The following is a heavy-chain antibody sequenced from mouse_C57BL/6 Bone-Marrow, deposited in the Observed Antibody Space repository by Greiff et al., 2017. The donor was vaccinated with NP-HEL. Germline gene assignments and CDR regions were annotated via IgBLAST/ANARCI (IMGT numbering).Heavy chain of an antibody. CDR1: GYTFTDYE. CDR3: TRRGDYGNYVLFDY. CDR2: IDPETGGT. V-gene: IGHV1-15*01. Sequence: QVTLKVSGAELVRPGASVTLSCKASGYTFTDYEMHWVKQTPVHGLEWIGAIDPETGGTAYNQKFKGKAILTADKSSSTAYMELRSLTSEDSAVYYCTRRGDYGNYVLFDYWGQGTTLTVSS. D-gene: IGHD2-1*01. J-gene: IGHJ2*01.